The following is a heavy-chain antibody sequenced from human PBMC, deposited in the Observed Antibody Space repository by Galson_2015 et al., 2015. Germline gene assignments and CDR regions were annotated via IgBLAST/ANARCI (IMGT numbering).Heavy chain of an antibody. Sequence: SLRLSCAASGFTFSSYAMNWVRQAPGKGLEWVSAISGGGATTYSADSVEGRLTISRDNSKNMLYLQMSGLRADDTAVYYCAKGSETGIITPRDNWGQGTLVIVSS. CDR2: ISGGGATT. J-gene: IGHJ4*02. CDR3: AKGSETGIITPRDN. CDR1: GFTFSSYA. V-gene: IGHV3-23*01. D-gene: IGHD3-16*01.